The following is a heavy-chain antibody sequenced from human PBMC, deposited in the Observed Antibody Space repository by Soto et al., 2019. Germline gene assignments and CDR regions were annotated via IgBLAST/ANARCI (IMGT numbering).Heavy chain of an antibody. D-gene: IGHD3-22*01. CDR3: ARGSVDTVDSSGFYEY. V-gene: IGHV4-34*01. Sequence: TLSLTCAVYGGSFSAYYWSWIRQPPGKGLEWIGEINHSGGTSYNPSLKSRVTISVDTSKSQFSLKLTSVTAADRAVYYCARGSVDTVDSSGFYEYWSQGTPVTVSS. J-gene: IGHJ4*02. CDR1: GGSFSAYY. CDR2: INHSGGT.